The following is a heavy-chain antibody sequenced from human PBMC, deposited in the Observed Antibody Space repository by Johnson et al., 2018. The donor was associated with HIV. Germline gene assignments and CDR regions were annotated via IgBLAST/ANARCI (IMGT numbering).Heavy chain of an antibody. CDR2: IKSKTDGGTT. J-gene: IGHJ3*02. CDR1: GFFFSNAW. D-gene: IGHD4/OR15-4a*01. Sequence: VQVVESGGGLPKPGGSLRLSCAASGFFFSNAWMSWVRQAPGKGLEWVGRIKSKTDGGTTDYAAPVKGRFTISRDNSRNRLYLQMSSLRADDTAVYYCASDYGGTKDAFDIWGQGTMVTVSS. CDR3: ASDYGGTKDAFDI. V-gene: IGHV3-15*01.